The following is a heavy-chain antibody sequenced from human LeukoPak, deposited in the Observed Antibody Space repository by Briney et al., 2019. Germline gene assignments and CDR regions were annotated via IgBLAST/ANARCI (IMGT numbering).Heavy chain of an antibody. V-gene: IGHV4-39*01. J-gene: IGHJ4*02. CDR1: GDSVSKTAYY. CDR3: ARRLADVGMIKGETPFDY. CDR2: INYAGAA. Sequence: PSETLSLTCTVSGDSVSKTAYYWAWSRQPPGKGLDWFGSINYAGAAYYHPSLKSRVTMSVDTSKHQFSLNLSFMTAAVAAVYFCARRLADVGMIKGETPFDYGGQVSLVTVSS. D-gene: IGHD3-16*01.